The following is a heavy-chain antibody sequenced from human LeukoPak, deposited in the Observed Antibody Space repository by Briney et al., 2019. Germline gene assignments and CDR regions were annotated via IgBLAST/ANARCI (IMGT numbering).Heavy chain of an antibody. Sequence: GGSLRLSCAASGFTFRSYSMAWVRQAPGRGLEWVSSISPSSGDKFYADSLRGRITISRDNAKNSLSLQMYSLRADDTALYFCARLGALGYCSGGSCFLDVWGRGTTVTVSS. D-gene: IGHD2-15*01. V-gene: IGHV3-21*01. CDR2: ISPSSGDK. J-gene: IGHJ6*02. CDR1: GFTFRSYS. CDR3: ARLGALGYCSGGSCFLDV.